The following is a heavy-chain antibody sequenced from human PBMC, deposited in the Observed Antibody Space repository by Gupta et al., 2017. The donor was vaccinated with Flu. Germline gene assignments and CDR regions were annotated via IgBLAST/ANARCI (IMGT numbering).Heavy chain of an antibody. V-gene: IGHV3-7*01. CDR2: IKDEGRAK. J-gene: IGHJ4*02. CDR1: GFTLSTYC. Sequence: ASGFTLSTYCVSWVRQARGKGVKWVANIKDEGRAKYYVDCVNGRFTSSRDNVKDSLYLQKTSLRAEDTAVYYCARAPRDYWGQGILVTVYS. CDR3: ARAPRDY.